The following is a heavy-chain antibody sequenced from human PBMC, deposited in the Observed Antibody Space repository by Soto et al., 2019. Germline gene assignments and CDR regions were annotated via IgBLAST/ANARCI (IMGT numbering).Heavy chain of an antibody. D-gene: IGHD3-3*01. V-gene: IGHV4-4*07. J-gene: IGHJ4*02. CDR2: IYTSGST. CDR1: GVSVSSCD. CDR3: ARDKTLPDDFSSGQHYFDE. Sequence: SEHLSLTCTVSGVSVSSCDWSWTRHPAWKGLEWIGRIYTSGSTNYNPSLKSRVTMSVDTSKNQFSLKLSSVTAADTAVYYCARDKTLPDDFSSGQHYFDEWCPAILVTVAS.